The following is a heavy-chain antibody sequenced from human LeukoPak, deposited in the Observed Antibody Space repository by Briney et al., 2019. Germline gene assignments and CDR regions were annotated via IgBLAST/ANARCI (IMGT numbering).Heavy chain of an antibody. CDR1: RFTFSNYV. J-gene: IGHJ6*04. CDR2: ISGSGRST. Sequence: TGGSLRLSCAASRFTFSNYVMSWVRQAPGGGLECVSAISGSGRSTYYADSVKGRFTISRDNSKNTLYLQMNSLRAEDTALYYCARVAGTIRIWPQPFGDGMDVWGKGTTVTVSS. D-gene: IGHD3-16*01. CDR3: ARVAGTIRIWPQPFGDGMDV. V-gene: IGHV3-23*01.